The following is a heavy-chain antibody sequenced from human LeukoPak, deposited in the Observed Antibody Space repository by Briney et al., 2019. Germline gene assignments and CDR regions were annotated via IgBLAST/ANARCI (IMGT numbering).Heavy chain of an antibody. CDR2: ISAYNGNT. CDR1: GYTFTSYG. CDR3: ARDSAAAAGTPFDY. V-gene: IGHV1-18*01. Sequence: GPVKVSCKASGYTFTSYGISWVRQAPGQGLEWMGWISAYNGNTNYAQKLQGRVTMTTDTSTSTAYMELRSLRSDDTAVYYCARDSAAAAGTPFDYWGQGTLVTVSS. J-gene: IGHJ4*02. D-gene: IGHD6-13*01.